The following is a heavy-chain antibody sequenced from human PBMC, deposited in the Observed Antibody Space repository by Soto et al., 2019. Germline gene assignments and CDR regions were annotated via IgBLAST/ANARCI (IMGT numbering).Heavy chain of an antibody. Sequence: QVQLVQSRAEVKNPGASVKVSCKASGYSFTRYGIAWARQAPGQGLEWMGWINTYNGNTNYAQNLQGRVTLTTATXXSTAYMDLTSLRSNDTAIYYCAMVDVYVTPSPQDVWGQGTTVIVSS. V-gene: IGHV1-18*01. D-gene: IGHD3-16*01. J-gene: IGHJ6*02. CDR2: INTYNGNT. CDR3: AMVDVYVTPSPQDV. CDR1: GYSFTRYG.